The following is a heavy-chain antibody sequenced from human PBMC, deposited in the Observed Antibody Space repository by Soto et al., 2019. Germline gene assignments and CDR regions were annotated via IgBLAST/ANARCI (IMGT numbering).Heavy chain of an antibody. Sequence: LSLTCAVSGGSISSGGSFWSWIGQPPGKGLEWIGYIYHSGSTYYNPSLKSRVTISVDRSKNQFSLKLSSVTAADTAVYYCARGIAARHLCYWGQGTVVTVSS. V-gene: IGHV4-30-2*01. CDR1: GGSISSGGSF. CDR2: IYHSGST. CDR3: ARGIAARHLCY. D-gene: IGHD6-6*01. J-gene: IGHJ4*01.